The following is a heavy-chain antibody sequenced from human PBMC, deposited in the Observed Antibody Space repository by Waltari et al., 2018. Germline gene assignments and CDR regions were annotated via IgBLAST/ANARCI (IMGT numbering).Heavy chain of an antibody. CDR2: INIDGGYF. Sequence: EVQLVESGGGSVQHGGSLRLSCAAPGFSYGDYWLHWVRHAPGKGLEWVSRINIDGGYFSYTDSVKGRFTISRDNAKNTVFLQLNSVRAEDTAVYYCARKGGRGYPYGPFYYDYWGQGTLVTVSS. CDR3: ARKGGRGYPYGPFYYDY. D-gene: IGHD5-18*01. CDR1: GFSYGDYW. V-gene: IGHV3-74*01. J-gene: IGHJ4*02.